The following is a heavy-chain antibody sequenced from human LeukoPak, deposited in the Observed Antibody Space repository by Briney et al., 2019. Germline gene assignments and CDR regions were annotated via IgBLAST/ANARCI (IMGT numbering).Heavy chain of an antibody. D-gene: IGHD6-13*01. J-gene: IGHJ5*02. Sequence: TGGSLRLSCAASGFTFSSYGMHWVRQAPGKGLEWVAFIRYDGSNKYYADSVKGRFTISRDNSKNTLYLQMNSLRAEDTAVYYCAKAPSRYSSSPAGLDPWGQGTLVTVSS. V-gene: IGHV3-30*02. CDR2: IRYDGSNK. CDR3: AKAPSRYSSSPAGLDP. CDR1: GFTFSSYG.